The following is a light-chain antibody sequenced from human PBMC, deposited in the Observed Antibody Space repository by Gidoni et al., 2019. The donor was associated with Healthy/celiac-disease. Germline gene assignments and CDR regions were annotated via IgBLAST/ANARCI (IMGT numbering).Light chain of an antibody. CDR3: QQRSNWQIT. J-gene: IGKJ5*01. Sequence: EIVFTQSPATLSLSPGERATLSCRASQSVSSYLAWYQQKPGQAPRLLIYDASNRATGIPARFSGSGSGTDFTLTISSLEPEDFAVYYCQQRSNWQITFXQXTRLXIK. V-gene: IGKV3-11*01. CDR1: QSVSSY. CDR2: DAS.